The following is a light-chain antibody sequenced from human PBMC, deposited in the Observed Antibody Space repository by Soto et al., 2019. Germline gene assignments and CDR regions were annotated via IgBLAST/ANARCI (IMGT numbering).Light chain of an antibody. CDR2: GAS. CDR3: QQYSYSLST. Sequence: EIVLTQSPGTLSLSPGARATLSCRASQSVSSSYLAWYQQKHGQTPRLLIYGASSRATGIPDRFSGIVSGTDVTITITRLEPEDGEVYYCQQYSYSLSTFGQGTKVDIK. V-gene: IGKV3-20*01. J-gene: IGKJ1*01. CDR1: QSVSSSY.